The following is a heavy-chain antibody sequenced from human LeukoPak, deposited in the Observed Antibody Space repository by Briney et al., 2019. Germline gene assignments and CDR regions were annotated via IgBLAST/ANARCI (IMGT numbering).Heavy chain of an antibody. J-gene: IGHJ4*02. CDR3: AKDMQTWPRFPDY. V-gene: IGHV3-23*01. Sequence: PGGSLRLSCAASGFTFSSYAMSWVRQAPGKGLEWVSAISGSGGSTYYADSVKGRFASSRDNPKNTLYLQMNGLRVEDTAVYYCAKDMQTWPRFPDYWGQGTLVTVSS. CDR2: ISGSGGST. D-gene: IGHD5-12*01. CDR1: GFTFSSYA.